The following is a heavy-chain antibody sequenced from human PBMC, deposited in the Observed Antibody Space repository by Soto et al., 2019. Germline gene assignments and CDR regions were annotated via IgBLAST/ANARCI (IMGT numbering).Heavy chain of an antibody. CDR1: GFTFSRYS. V-gene: IGHV3-21*01. CDR2: ISSTTNYI. CDR3: ARYAAEVTTFFDH. D-gene: IGHD4-17*01. Sequence: EVQLVESGGGLVRPGGSLRLSCAASGFTFSRYSMNWVRQAPGKGLEWVSSISSTTNYIYYADSMKGRFTISRDNAKKSLYLEMHSLRAEDTAVYYCARYAAEVTTFFDHWGQGTLVTVSS. J-gene: IGHJ4*02.